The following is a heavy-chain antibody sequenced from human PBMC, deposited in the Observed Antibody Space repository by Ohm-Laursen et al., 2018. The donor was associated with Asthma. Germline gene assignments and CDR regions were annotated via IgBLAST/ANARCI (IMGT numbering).Heavy chain of an antibody. V-gene: IGHV4-59*01. Sequence: SETLSLTCTLSGASFSTYYWGWIRQPPGKGLEWIGYIYSTGSTNYNPSLESRVTISIDTSKNQFSLKLSSVTAADTAVYYCARGDFDFDYWGQGTLVTVSS. CDR3: ARGDFDFDY. D-gene: IGHD2-21*02. J-gene: IGHJ4*02. CDR1: GASFSTYY. CDR2: IYSTGST.